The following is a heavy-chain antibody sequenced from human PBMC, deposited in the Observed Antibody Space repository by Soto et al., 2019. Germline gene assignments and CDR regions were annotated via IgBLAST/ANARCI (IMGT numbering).Heavy chain of an antibody. CDR3: ARGAMGATKPFDY. Sequence: ASVKVSCKASGGTFSSYAISWVRQAPGQGLEWMGGIIPIFGTANYAQKFQGRVTATADESTSTAYMELSSLRSEDTAVYYCARGAMGATKPFDYWGQGTLVTVSS. D-gene: IGHD1-26*01. V-gene: IGHV1-69*13. J-gene: IGHJ4*02. CDR2: IIPIFGTA. CDR1: GGTFSSYA.